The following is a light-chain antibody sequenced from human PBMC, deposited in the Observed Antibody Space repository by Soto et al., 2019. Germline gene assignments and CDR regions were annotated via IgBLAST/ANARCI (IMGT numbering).Light chain of an antibody. CDR1: QSISSW. CDR2: AAF. CDR3: QQYYSYPFT. Sequence: DIQMTQSPSTLSASVGDRVTITCRASQSISSWLAWYQQKPGKAPKLLIYAAFTLHSGVPARFSGSRSGTDFTLTISSLQPEDFATYYCQQYYSYPFTFGPGTKVDIK. J-gene: IGKJ3*01. V-gene: IGKV1-5*01.